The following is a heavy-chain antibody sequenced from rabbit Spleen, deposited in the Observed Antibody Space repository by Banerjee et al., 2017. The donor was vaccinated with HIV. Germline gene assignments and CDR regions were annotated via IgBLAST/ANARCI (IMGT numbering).Heavy chain of an antibody. D-gene: IGHD1-1*01. CDR3: ARDLVAVIGWNFNL. CDR1: GFSFSSRYD. Sequence: QEQLVESGGGLVKPGASLTLTCTASGFSFSSRYDMCWVRQAPGKGLEWIGCIYTGNGKTYYASWAKGRFTISKSSSTTVTLQMTSLTAADTATYFCARDLVAVIGWNFNLWGPGTLVTVS. CDR2: IYTGNGKT. J-gene: IGHJ4*01. V-gene: IGHV1S45*01.